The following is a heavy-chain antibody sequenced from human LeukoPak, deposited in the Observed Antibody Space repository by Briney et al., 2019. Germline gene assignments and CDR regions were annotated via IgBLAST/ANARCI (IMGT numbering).Heavy chain of an antibody. CDR1: GGSISTYY. J-gene: IGHJ4*01. Sequence: SETLSLTCTVSGGSISTYYWSRIRQPPGKGLEWIGYISYSGSTKFNPSLRSRVTISADTSKNQISLKLNSVTAADTAVYYCARDLADGSGSYYSRPLDYWGQGTLVTVSS. V-gene: IGHV4-59*01. CDR3: ARDLADGSGSYYSRPLDY. CDR2: ISYSGST. D-gene: IGHD3-10*01.